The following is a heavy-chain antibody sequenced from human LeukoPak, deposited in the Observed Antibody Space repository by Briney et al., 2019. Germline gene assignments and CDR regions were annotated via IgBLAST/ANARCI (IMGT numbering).Heavy chain of an antibody. CDR1: GGSISSYY. J-gene: IGHJ6*03. V-gene: IGHV4-59*08. D-gene: IGHD3-16*01. CDR3: ARRYGSSLGGYYSYYMDV. Sequence: PSETLSLTCTVSGGSISSYYWSWIRQPPGKGLEWIGYIYYSGSTNYNPSLKSRVTISVDTSKNQFSLKLSSVTAADTAVYYCARRYGSSLGGYYSYYMDVWGKGTTVTVSS. CDR2: IYYSGST.